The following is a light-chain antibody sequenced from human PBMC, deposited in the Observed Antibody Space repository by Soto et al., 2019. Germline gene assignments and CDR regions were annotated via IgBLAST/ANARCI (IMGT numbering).Light chain of an antibody. CDR2: GAT. CDR1: QSVSSSY. V-gene: IGKV3-20*01. Sequence: EIVLTQSPGILSVSPGERATLSCRASQSVSSSYLVGYQRKPGQAPRLLIYGATSRANGIPDRFSSSASGTDFTLTISRLEPEDFAVYYCQQYGSSPPLTFGGGTKVEIK. CDR3: QQYGSSPPLT. J-gene: IGKJ4*01.